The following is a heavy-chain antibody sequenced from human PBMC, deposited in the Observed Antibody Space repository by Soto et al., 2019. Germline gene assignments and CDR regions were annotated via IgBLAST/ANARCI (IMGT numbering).Heavy chain of an antibody. CDR2: ISWNSGSI. V-gene: IGHV3-9*01. CDR3: AKDRGYGLYEKTNWFDP. CDR1: GFTFDDYA. J-gene: IGHJ5*02. Sequence: EVQLVESGGGLVQPGRSLRLSCAASGFTFDDYAMHWVRQAPGKGLEWVSGISWNSGSIGYADSVKGRFTISRDNAKNSLYLQMNSLRAEDTALYDCAKDRGYGLYEKTNWFDPWGQGTLVTVSS. D-gene: IGHD3-16*02.